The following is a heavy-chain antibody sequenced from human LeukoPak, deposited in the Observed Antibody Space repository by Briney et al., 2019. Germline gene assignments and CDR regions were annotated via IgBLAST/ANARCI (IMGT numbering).Heavy chain of an antibody. V-gene: IGHV4-59*01. CDR2: IYYSGST. J-gene: IGHJ4*02. Sequence: KASETLSLTCTVSGGSISSYYWSWIRQPPGKGLEWIGYIYYSGSTNYNPSLKSRVTISVDTSKNQFSLKLSSVTAADTAVYYCARTYYYDSSGHYLYYFDYWGQGTLVTVSS. CDR3: ARTYYYDSSGHYLYYFDY. D-gene: IGHD3-22*01. CDR1: GGSISSYY.